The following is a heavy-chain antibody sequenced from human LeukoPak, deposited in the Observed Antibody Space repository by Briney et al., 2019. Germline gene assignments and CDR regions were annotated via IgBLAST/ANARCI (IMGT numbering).Heavy chain of an antibody. Sequence: PGGSLRLSCAASGFTVSSNYMSWVRQAPGKGLEWVSAISGSGGSTYYADSVKGRFTISRDNSKNTLYLQMNSLRAEDTAVYYCAKDYYDSSGYYPFDYWGQGTLVTVSS. CDR3: AKDYYDSSGYYPFDY. CDR1: GFTVSSNY. CDR2: ISGSGGST. J-gene: IGHJ4*02. D-gene: IGHD3-22*01. V-gene: IGHV3-23*01.